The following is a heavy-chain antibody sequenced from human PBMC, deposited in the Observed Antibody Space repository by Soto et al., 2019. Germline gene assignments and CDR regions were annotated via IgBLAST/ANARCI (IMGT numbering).Heavy chain of an antibody. J-gene: IGHJ6*02. CDR1: GFTFDDYA. D-gene: IGHD4-4*01. CDR2: ISWNSGSI. V-gene: IGHV3-9*01. CDR3: AKAFTVRTYYYGMDV. Sequence: EVQLVESGGGLVQPGRSLRLSCAASGFTFDDYAMHWVRQAPGKGLEWVSGISWNSGSIGYADSVKGRFTISRDNAKNSLYLQMNSLRAEDTALYYCAKAFTVRTYYYGMDVWGQGTTVTVSS.